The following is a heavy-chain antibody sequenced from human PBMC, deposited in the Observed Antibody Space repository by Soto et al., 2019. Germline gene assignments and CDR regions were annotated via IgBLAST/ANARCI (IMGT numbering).Heavy chain of an antibody. J-gene: IGHJ4*02. CDR1: GGSVSSSSYY. D-gene: IGHD2-21*02. V-gene: IGHV4-39*01. Sequence: QLQLQESGPGLGKPSETLSLTCTVSGGSVSSSSYYWGWVRQPPGKGLEWIGGVYYSGGTYYNPSLESRVTMSVDKSKNPFSLKLMPLSAAHTAVYYCARLQGLPTISSYFDYWGQGALVTVSS. CDR3: ARLQGLPTISSYFDY. CDR2: VYYSGGT.